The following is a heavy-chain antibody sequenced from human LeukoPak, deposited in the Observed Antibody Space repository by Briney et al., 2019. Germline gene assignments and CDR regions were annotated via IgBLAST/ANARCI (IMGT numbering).Heavy chain of an antibody. CDR3: ASPRDVAVVVGATAGYFDL. J-gene: IGHJ2*01. Sequence: SETLSLTCTVSGYSISSGYYWGWIRQPPGKRLEWIGSIYPSGSTFYNPSLESRVTMSADTSRNQFSLRLNSVTAADTAVYYCASPRDVAVVVGATAGYFDLWGRGILVTVSS. V-gene: IGHV4-38-2*02. D-gene: IGHD2-15*01. CDR1: GYSISSGYY. CDR2: IYPSGST.